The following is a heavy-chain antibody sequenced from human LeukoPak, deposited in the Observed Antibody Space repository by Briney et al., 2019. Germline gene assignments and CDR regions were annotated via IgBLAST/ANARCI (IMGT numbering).Heavy chain of an antibody. V-gene: IGHV4-34*01. Sequence: SETLSLTCAVYGGSFSGYYWSWVRQPPGKGLEWIGEINHSGSTNYNPSLKSRVTISVDTSKNQFSLKLSSVTAADTAVYYCARGVRITMIVVVNDAFDIWGQGTMVTVSS. CDR1: GGSFSGYY. CDR3: ARGVRITMIVVVNDAFDI. D-gene: IGHD3-22*01. CDR2: INHSGST. J-gene: IGHJ3*02.